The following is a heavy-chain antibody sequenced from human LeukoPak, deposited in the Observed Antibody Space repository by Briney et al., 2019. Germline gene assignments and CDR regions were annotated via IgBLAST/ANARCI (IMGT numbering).Heavy chain of an antibody. CDR2: IYYSGST. CDR3: ARQRVMDFDY. J-gene: IGHJ4*02. CDR1: GTFITSNSYF. V-gene: IGHV4-39*01. Sequence: PSETLSLTCAVSGTFITSNSYFWGWIRQPPGKGLEWIGSIYYSGSTYYDPSPKNRVTISVDTSKNQFSLRLSSVTAADTAVYYCARQRVMDFDYWGQGTLVTVSS. D-gene: IGHD3-16*01.